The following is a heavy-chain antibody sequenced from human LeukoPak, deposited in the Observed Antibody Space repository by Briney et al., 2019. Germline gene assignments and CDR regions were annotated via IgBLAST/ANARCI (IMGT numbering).Heavy chain of an antibody. CDR3: ARLVIDSPSSYYMDV. CDR1: GFTFSDYY. D-gene: IGHD2-21*01. CDR2: VTTTGDPV. Sequence: KTGGSLRLSCAASGFTFSDYYMSWIRQAPGKGLECVSYVTTTGDPVYYTDSVKGRFTISRDNAKNSLFLQMTSLRDEDTAVYYCARLVIDSPSSYYMDVWGNGTTVTVSS. J-gene: IGHJ6*03. V-gene: IGHV3-11*04.